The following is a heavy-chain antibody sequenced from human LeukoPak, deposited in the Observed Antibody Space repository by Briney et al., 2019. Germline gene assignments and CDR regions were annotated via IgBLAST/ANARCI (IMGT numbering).Heavy chain of an antibody. J-gene: IGHJ6*03. V-gene: IGHV3-48*01. CDR2: ISSSSTTL. CDR3: ARDDREADYDFWSGTAHYYYYYMDV. CDR1: GFTFSSYS. D-gene: IGHD3-3*01. Sequence: GGSLRLSCAASGFTFSSYSMTWVRQAPGKGLEWVSYISSSSTTLFYADSVKGRFTISRDNAKNSLYLQMNSLRAEDTAVYYCARDDREADYDFWSGTAHYYYYYMDVWGKGTTVTVSS.